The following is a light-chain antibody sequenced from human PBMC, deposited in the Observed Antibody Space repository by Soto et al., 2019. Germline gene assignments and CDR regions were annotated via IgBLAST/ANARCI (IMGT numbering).Light chain of an antibody. Sequence: EIVLTQSPGTLSLSPGERATLSCRASQSVPNNYLAWYQQKSGQAPRRLIFGASFRASGVPDRFSGSGSGTDFTLTISRLEPDDFAVYHCQQYGSSTTFGQGSKVEIK. CDR3: QQYGSSTT. J-gene: IGKJ1*01. V-gene: IGKV3-20*01. CDR2: GAS. CDR1: QSVPNNY.